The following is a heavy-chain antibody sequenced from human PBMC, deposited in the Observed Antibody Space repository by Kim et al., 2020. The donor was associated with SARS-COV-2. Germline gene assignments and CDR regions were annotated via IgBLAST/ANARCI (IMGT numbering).Heavy chain of an antibody. D-gene: IGHD3-10*01. CDR1: GGSFSGYY. CDR2: INHSGST. Sequence: SETLSLTCAVYGGSFSGYYWSWIRQPPGKGLEWIGEINHSGSTNYNPSLKSRVTISVDTSKNQFSLKLSSVTAADTAVYYCARGRYGSGSYPSYSYGYGKNWFDPWGQGTLVTVSS. CDR3: ARGRYGSGSYPSYSYGYGKNWFDP. V-gene: IGHV4-34*01. J-gene: IGHJ5*02.